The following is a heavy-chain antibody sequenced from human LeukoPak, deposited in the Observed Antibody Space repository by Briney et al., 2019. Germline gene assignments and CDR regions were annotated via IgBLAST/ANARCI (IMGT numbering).Heavy chain of an antibody. CDR2: IYPADSDT. CDR3: ARSTGSGSYRGAFDP. J-gene: IGHJ5*02. V-gene: IGHV5-51*01. D-gene: IGHD3-10*01. Sequence: GESLKISCEGSGYSFTNYWLGWVRQMPGKGLEWMGIIYPADSDTRYSPSFQGQVTISADKSISTAYLQWSSLKASDTAMYYCARSTGSGSYRGAFDPWGQGTLVTVSS. CDR1: GYSFTNYW.